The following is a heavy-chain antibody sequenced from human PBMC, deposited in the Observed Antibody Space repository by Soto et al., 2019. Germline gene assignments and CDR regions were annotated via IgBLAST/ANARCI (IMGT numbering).Heavy chain of an antibody. J-gene: IGHJ6*02. CDR3: ARDLRGPYDWNYAHYYYGMDV. V-gene: IGHV1-2*04. CDR2: INPNSGGT. CDR1: GYTFTGYY. D-gene: IGHD1-7*01. Sequence: ASVKVSCKASGYTFTGYYMHWVRQAPGQGLEWMGWINPNSGGTNYAQKFQGWVTMTRDTSISTAYMELSRLRSDDTAVYYCARDLRGPYDWNYAHYYYGMDVWGQGTTVTVSS.